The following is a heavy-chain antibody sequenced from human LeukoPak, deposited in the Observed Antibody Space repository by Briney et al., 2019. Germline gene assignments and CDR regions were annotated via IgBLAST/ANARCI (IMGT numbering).Heavy chain of an antibody. J-gene: IGHJ4*02. V-gene: IGHV1-46*01. Sequence: GASVKVSCKASEYTFSGFYVHWVRQAPGQGLEWMGIIKVSGGRTEYAQKFQGRVTVTRDMSTSTVYMELNNLRSEDTAVYYCARDPPESYYFDNWGQGTLVTVSS. CDR2: IKVSGGRT. CDR1: EYTFSGFY. CDR3: ARDPPESYYFDN.